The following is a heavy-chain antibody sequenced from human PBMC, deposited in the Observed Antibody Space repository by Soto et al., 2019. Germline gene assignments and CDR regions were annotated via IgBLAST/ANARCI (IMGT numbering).Heavy chain of an antibody. CDR1: GGSISSGGYS. J-gene: IGHJ4*02. Sequence: SSETLSLTCAVSGGSISSGGYSWSWIRQPPGKGLEWIGYIYHSGSTYYNPSLKSRVTISVDRSKNQFSLKLSSVTAADTAVYYCARGRYSSGWYAQYFDYWGQGTLVTVSS. D-gene: IGHD6-19*01. CDR2: IYHSGST. V-gene: IGHV4-30-2*01. CDR3: ARGRYSSGWYAQYFDY.